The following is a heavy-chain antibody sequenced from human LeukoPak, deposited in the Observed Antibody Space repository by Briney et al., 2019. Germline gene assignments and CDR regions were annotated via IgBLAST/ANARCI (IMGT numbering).Heavy chain of an antibody. CDR3: AKGGVVLLWFGELLNPNFDY. Sequence: GGSLRLSCAASGFTVSSYAMSWVRQAPGKGLEWVSAISGSGGSTYYADSVKGRFTISRDNSKNTLYLQMNSLRAEDTAVYYCAKGGVVLLWFGELLNPNFDYWGQGTLVTVSS. V-gene: IGHV3-23*01. CDR1: GFTVSSYA. J-gene: IGHJ4*02. D-gene: IGHD3-10*01. CDR2: ISGSGGST.